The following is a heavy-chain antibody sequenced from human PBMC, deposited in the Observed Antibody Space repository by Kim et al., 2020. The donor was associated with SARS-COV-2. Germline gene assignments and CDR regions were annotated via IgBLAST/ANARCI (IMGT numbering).Heavy chain of an antibody. CDR2: IIPILGIA. V-gene: IGHV1-69*04. CDR1: GGTFSSYA. J-gene: IGHJ4*02. Sequence: SVKVSCKASGGTFSSYAISWVRQAPGQGLEWMGRIIPILGIANYAQKFQGRVTITADKSTSTAYMELSSLRSEDTAVYYCARDPPVAGPTYFDYWGQGTLVTVSS. CDR3: ARDPPVAGPTYFDY. D-gene: IGHD6-19*01.